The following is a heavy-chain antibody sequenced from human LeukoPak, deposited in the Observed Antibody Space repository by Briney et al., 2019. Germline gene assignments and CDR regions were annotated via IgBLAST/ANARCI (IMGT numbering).Heavy chain of an antibody. Sequence: SETLSLTCTVSGGSISSSSYYWGWIRQPPGKGLEWIGSIYYSGSTYYYPSLKSRVTISVDTSKNQFSLKLSSVTAADTAVYYCARDYPSSPTYSSGWYESFRWFDPWGQGTLVTVSS. V-gene: IGHV4-39*07. CDR1: GGSISSSSYY. CDR2: IYYSGST. D-gene: IGHD6-19*01. J-gene: IGHJ5*02. CDR3: ARDYPSSPTYSSGWYESFRWFDP.